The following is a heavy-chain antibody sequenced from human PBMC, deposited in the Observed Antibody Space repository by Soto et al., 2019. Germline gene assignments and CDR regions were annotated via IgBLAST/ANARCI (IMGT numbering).Heavy chain of an antibody. CDR2: IYTSASP. J-gene: IGHJ6*02. Sequence: QVQLQESGPGLVKPSETLSLTCTVSGASVNTFSWSWIRQPAGKGLEWIGRIYTSASPNYSPSLEGRLTLSVDTSKSQVSLKLTSVTAADTAIYYCAKDREEGYNFYYGMDVWGQGATVTVSS. CDR3: AKDREEGYNFYYGMDV. V-gene: IGHV4-4*07. CDR1: GASVNTFS.